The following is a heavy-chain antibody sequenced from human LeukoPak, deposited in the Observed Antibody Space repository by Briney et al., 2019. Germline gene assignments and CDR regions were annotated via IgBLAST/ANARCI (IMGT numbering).Heavy chain of an antibody. J-gene: IGHJ6*02. CDR2: IIPILGIA. CDR1: GGTFSSYA. Sequence: GASVKVSCKASGGTFSSYAISWVRQAPGQGLEWMGRIIPILGIANYAQKFQGRVTITADKSTSTAYMELSSLRSEDTAVYYCAREGVGATTLYYYYGMDVWGQGTTVTVSS. CDR3: AREGVGATTLYYYYGMDV. V-gene: IGHV1-69*04. D-gene: IGHD1-26*01.